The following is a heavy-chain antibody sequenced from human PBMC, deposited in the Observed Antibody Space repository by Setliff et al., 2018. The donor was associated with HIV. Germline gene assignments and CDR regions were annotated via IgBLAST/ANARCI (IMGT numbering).Heavy chain of an antibody. CDR3: ARLSIPAYYYMDV. CDR1: GYMFIAYG. CDR2: IGPYNGRT. V-gene: IGHV1-18*01. D-gene: IGHD2-21*01. Sequence: SVKVSCKTSGYMFIAYGMSWVRRAPGQGLEWMGWIGPYNGRTEYAQEFQGRVTMTTVTSTSTAYMELRSLRSDDTAVYYCARLSIPAYYYMDVWGKGTTVTVSS. J-gene: IGHJ6*03.